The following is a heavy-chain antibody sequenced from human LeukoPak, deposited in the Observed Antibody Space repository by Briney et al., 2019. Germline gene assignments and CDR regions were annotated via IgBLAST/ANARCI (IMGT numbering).Heavy chain of an antibody. J-gene: IGHJ5*02. V-gene: IGHV1-2*02. CDR3: ARGITMIVVVMTT. CDR2: INPNSGGT. Sequence: ASVKVSCKASGYTFTGYYMHWVRQAPGQGLEWMGWINPNSGGTNYAQKFQGRVTMTRDTSISTAYMELSRLRSDDTAVYYCARGITMIVVVMTTWGQGTLVTVSS. D-gene: IGHD3-22*01. CDR1: GYTFTGYY.